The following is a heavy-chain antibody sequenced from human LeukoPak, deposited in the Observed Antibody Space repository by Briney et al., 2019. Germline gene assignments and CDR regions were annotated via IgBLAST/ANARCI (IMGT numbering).Heavy chain of an antibody. CDR2: INHSGST. V-gene: IGHV4-34*01. D-gene: IGHD2-2*01. Sequence: NTSETLSLTCAVYGGSFSGYYWSWIRQPPGKGLEWIGEINHSGSTNYNPSLKSRVTISVDTSKNQFSLKLSSVTAADTAVYYCARGGGCSSTSCSHNWFDPWGQGTLVTVSS. CDR1: GGSFSGYY. J-gene: IGHJ5*02. CDR3: ARGGGCSSTSCSHNWFDP.